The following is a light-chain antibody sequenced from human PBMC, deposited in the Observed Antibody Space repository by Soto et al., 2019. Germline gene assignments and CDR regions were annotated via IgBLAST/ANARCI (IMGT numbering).Light chain of an antibody. CDR1: RSDIGIFNY. J-gene: IGLJ3*02. CDR2: EVT. Sequence: QSALTQPASVSGSPGQSITISCSGTRSDIGIFNYVSWYQQHPGKAPKLIIYEVTNRPSGVSDRFSGSKSGNTASLNISGLQADDEADYYCSSYTISSTLVFGTGTQLTVL. CDR3: SSYTISSTLV. V-gene: IGLV2-14*01.